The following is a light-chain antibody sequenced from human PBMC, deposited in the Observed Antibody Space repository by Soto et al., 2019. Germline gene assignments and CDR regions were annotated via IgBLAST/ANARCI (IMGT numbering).Light chain of an antibody. Sequence: QSVLTQPPSASGTPGQRVTISCSGSSSNIGSNTVNWYQQLPGTAPKLLIYSNNQPPSGVPDRFSCSKSGTSASLAISGLQSEDEADYYCAAWDDSLNGPVFGGGTKLTVL. V-gene: IGLV1-44*01. CDR1: SSNIGSNT. J-gene: IGLJ2*01. CDR2: SNN. CDR3: AAWDDSLNGPV.